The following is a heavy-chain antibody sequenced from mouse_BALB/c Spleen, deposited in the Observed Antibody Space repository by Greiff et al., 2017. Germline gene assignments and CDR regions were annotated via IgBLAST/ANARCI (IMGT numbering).Heavy chain of an antibody. D-gene: IGHD4-1*01. V-gene: IGHV2-9*02. CDR3: ARDLTGTFAY. CDR2: IWAGGST. CDR1: GFSLTSYG. Sequence: VHLVESGPGLVAPSQSLSITCTVSGFSLTSYGVHWVRQPPGKGLEWLGVIWAGGSTNYNSALMSRLSISKDNSKSQVFLKMNSLQNDDTAMYYCARDLTGTFAYWGQGTLVTVSA. J-gene: IGHJ3*01.